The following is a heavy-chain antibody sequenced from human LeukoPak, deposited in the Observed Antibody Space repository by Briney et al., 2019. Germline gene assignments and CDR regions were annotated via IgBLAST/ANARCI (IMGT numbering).Heavy chain of an antibody. CDR2: MDPTGSQK. D-gene: IGHD1-1*01. Sequence: PGGSLRLSCADSQFAFNGSWMNWVRQAPWKGLEWVANMDPTGSQKRYVDSVRGRFTISKDNPGASLYLDMHSLRAEDTAIYYCAIWTSGNYWGQGTLVTVSS. V-gene: IGHV3-7*01. CDR3: AIWTSGNY. J-gene: IGHJ4*02. CDR1: QFAFNGSW.